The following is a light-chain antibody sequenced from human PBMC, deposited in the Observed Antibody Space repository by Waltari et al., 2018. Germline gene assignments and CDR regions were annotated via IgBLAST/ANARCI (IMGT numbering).Light chain of an antibody. Sequence: QSVLTQPPSVSGAPGQRVTISCTGSRSNIGAGTDVHWYQHLPGTAPKLLIYGNTDRPSGVPDRFSGSKSGTSASLAITGLRAEDEANYYCQSFDSNLNGGVLFGGGTKLTVL. CDR1: RSNIGAGTD. CDR2: GNT. J-gene: IGLJ2*01. V-gene: IGLV1-40*01. CDR3: QSFDSNLNGGVL.